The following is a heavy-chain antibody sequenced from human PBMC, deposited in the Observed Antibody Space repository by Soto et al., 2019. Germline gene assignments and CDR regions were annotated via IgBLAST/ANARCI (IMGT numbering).Heavy chain of an antibody. CDR2: IKPVFGSP. J-gene: IGHJ4*02. Sequence: QVQLVQSGAEVKKPGSSVKVSCKTSGDTFSSYGIXXXXXXXXXGLXXMGGIKPVFGSPVYARKFEGRLTMTADESTSTAYMQLXXLKXXXXXXXXXXXXXXXXXXXXXXDFWGQGTLITVSS. CDR3: XXXXXXXXXXXXXDF. V-gene: IGHV1-69*01. CDR1: GDTFSSYG.